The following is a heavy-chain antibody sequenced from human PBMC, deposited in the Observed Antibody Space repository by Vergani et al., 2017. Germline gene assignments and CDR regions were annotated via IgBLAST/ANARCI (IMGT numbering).Heavy chain of an antibody. Sequence: QLQLQESGPGLVKPSETLSLTCTVSGGSISSSSYYWGWLRQPPGKGLEWIGSIYYSGSTYYNPSLKSRVTISVDTSKNQFSLKLSSVTAADTAVYYCARVGATHDYWGQGTLVTVSS. CDR3: ARVGATHDY. J-gene: IGHJ4*02. D-gene: IGHD1-26*01. V-gene: IGHV4-39*07. CDR2: IYYSGST. CDR1: GGSISSSSYY.